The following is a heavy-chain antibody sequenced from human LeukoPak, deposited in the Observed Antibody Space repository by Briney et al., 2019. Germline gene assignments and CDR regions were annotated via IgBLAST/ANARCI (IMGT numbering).Heavy chain of an antibody. V-gene: IGHV4-59*01. CDR3: ARDQTAMVLDY. CDR1: GGSISSYY. Sequence: PSGTLSLTCTVSGGSISSYYWSWIRQPPGKGLEWIGYIYYSGSTNYNPSLKSRVTISVDTSKNQFSLKLSSVTAADTAVYYCARDQTAMVLDYWGQGTLVTVSS. J-gene: IGHJ4*02. D-gene: IGHD5-18*01. CDR2: IYYSGST.